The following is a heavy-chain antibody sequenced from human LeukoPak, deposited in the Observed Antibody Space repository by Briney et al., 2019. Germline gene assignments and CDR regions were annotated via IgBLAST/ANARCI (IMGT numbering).Heavy chain of an antibody. CDR3: ARAPQDCTSTSCPLGY. V-gene: IGHV1-18*01. J-gene: IGHJ4*02. D-gene: IGHD2-2*01. CDR2: ISAYSGNT. Sequence: ASVKVSRKAPGYTFTSYGITWVRQAPGQGLEWVAWISAYSGNTNYAHQKLQGRVTLTTDTSTSTAYMELRSLRSDDTAIFYCARAPQDCTSTSCPLGYWGQGTLVTVSS. CDR1: GYTFTSYG.